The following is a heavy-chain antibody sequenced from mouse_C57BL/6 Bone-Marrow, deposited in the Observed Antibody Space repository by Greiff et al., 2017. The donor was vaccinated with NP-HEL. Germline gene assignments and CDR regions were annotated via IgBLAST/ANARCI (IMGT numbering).Heavy chain of an antibody. CDR2: IDPSDSET. V-gene: IGHV1-52*01. CDR1: GYTFTSYW. J-gene: IGHJ4*01. CDR3: ARWVTGTRAMDY. Sequence: QVQLQQPGAELVRPGSSVKLSCKASGYTFTSYWMHWVKQRPIQGLEWIGNIDPSDSETHYNQKFKDKATLTVDKSSSTAYMQLSSLTSEDSAVYYCARWVTGTRAMDYWGQGTSVTVSS. D-gene: IGHD4-1*01.